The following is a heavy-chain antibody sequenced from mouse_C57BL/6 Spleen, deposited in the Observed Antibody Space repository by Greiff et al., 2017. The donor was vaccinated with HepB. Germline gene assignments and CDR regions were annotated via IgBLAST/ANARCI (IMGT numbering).Heavy chain of an antibody. Sequence: QVQLQQPGAELVKPGASVKLSCKASGYTFTSYWMQWVKQRPGQGLEWIGEIDPSDGYTNYNQKFKGKATLTVDTSSSTAYMQLSSLTSEDSAVYYCASRDGYYEDWFAYWGQGTLVTVSA. CDR3: ASRDGYYEDWFAY. CDR1: GYTFTSYW. CDR2: IDPSDGYT. J-gene: IGHJ3*01. V-gene: IGHV1-50*01. D-gene: IGHD2-3*01.